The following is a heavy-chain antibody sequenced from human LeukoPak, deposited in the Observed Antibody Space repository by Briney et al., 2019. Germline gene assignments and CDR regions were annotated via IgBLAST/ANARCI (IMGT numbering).Heavy chain of an antibody. J-gene: IGHJ6*02. CDR2: FFYSGST. V-gene: IGHV4-59*08. CDR3: VRHSGSGSSYGIDV. CDR1: AGTMSTYY. D-gene: IGHD3-10*01. Sequence: SETLSLTCTGSAGTMSTYYWSWIRQPPGKGLEWIGYFFYSGSTNYNPSLNSRVTISVDTSKNQFSLKLSSVTAADTAVYYSVRHSGSGSSYGIDVWGQGTTVTVSS.